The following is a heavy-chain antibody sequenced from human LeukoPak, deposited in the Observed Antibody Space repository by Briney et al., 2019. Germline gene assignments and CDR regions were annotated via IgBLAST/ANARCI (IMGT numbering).Heavy chain of an antibody. V-gene: IGHV4-39*01. J-gene: IGHJ4*02. Sequence: PSETLSLTCTVSGGSISSSSYYWGWIRQPPGKGLEWIGSIYYSGSTYYNPSLKSRVTISVDTSKNQFSLKLSSVTAADTAVYYCARLYGELDPFDYWGQGTLVTVSS. CDR1: GGSISSSSYY. CDR3: ARLYGELDPFDY. D-gene: IGHD1-1*01. CDR2: IYYSGST.